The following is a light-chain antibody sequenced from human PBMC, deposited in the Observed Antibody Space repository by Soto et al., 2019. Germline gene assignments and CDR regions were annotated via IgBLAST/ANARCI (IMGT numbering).Light chain of an antibody. Sequence: DIQMTQSPSYRSASFGDRVTITCRASQSISTYLHWYQQKAGKAPHLLISAASNLQSGVPSRFSGSGSGTDFTLTINSLKTEDCATYDRQQGYSTPWTFGQGTKVDIK. CDR1: QSISTY. CDR3: QQGYSTPWT. J-gene: IGKJ1*01. CDR2: AAS. V-gene: IGKV1-39*01.